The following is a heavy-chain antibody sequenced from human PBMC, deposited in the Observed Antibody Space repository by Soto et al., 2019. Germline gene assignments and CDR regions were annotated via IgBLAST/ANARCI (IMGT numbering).Heavy chain of an antibody. CDR2: IIPILGIA. Sequence: QVQLVQSGAEVKKPGSSVKVPCKASGGTFSSYTISWVRQAPGQGLEWMGRIIPILGIANYAQKFQGRVTITADKSTSTAYMELSSLRSADTAVYYCAASYEGYCSGGSCYWVYWGQGTLVTVSS. CDR1: GGTFSSYT. J-gene: IGHJ4*02. CDR3: AASYEGYCSGGSCYWVY. V-gene: IGHV1-69*02. D-gene: IGHD2-15*01.